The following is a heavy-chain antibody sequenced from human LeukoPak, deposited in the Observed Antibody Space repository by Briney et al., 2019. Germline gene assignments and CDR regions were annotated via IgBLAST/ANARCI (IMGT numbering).Heavy chain of an antibody. CDR2: INPSGGIT. Sequence: ASVKVSCKASGYTFTNYYMHWVRQAPGQGLEWMGIINPSGGITNYAQKFQGRVTMTRDMSTSTVYMELSSLRSDDTAVYYCARGYGGSPSWFDPWGQGTLVTVSS. CDR3: ARGYGGSPSWFDP. V-gene: IGHV1-46*01. D-gene: IGHD4-23*01. CDR1: GYTFTNYY. J-gene: IGHJ5*02.